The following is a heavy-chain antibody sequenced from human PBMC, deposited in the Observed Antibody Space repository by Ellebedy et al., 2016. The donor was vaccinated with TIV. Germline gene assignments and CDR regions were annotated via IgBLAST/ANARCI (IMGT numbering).Heavy chain of an antibody. CDR1: GGSISSSSYY. CDR3: ARHPRGYSSTSARVNWFNP. J-gene: IGHJ5*02. V-gene: IGHV4-39*01. CDR2: IYYSGST. D-gene: IGHD6-13*01. Sequence: GSLRLSXTVSGGSISSSSYYWGWIRQPPGKGLEWIGSIYYSGSTYYNPSLKSRVTISVDTSKNQFSLKLSSVTAADTAVYYCARHPRGYSSTSARVNWFNPWGQGTLVTVSS.